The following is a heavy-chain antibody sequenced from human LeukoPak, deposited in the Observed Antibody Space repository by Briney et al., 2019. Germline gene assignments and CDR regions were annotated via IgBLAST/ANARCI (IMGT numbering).Heavy chain of an antibody. D-gene: IGHD3-3*01. V-gene: IGHV1-2*02. J-gene: IGHJ6*02. CDR3: ARDLLQSAQYYDFWSGYNYYGMDV. CDR1: GYTFTGYY. Sequence: ASVTVSCKASGYTFTGYYMHWVRQAPGQGLEWMGWINPNSGGTNYAQKFQGRVTMTRDTSISTAYMELSRLRSDDTAVYYCARDLLQSAQYYDFWSGYNYYGMDVWGQGTTVTVSS. CDR2: INPNSGGT.